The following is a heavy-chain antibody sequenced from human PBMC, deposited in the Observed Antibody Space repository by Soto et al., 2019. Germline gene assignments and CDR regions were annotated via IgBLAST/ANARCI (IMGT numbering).Heavy chain of an antibody. CDR3: ATVPAP. V-gene: IGHV4-30-2*01. CDR1: GGSISSGGYS. J-gene: IGHJ5*02. Sequence: QLQLQESGSGLVEPSQTLSLTCAVSGGSISSGGYSWSWIRQPPVKGREWIGYIYHSGCTSYNPALKSRVTISVDRSKNQFSLKLSSVTAADTAVYYCATVPAPWGEGDLVTVSS. CDR2: IYHSGCT.